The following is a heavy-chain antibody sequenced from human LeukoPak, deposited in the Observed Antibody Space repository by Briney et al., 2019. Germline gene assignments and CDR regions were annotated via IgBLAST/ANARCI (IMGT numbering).Heavy chain of an antibody. V-gene: IGHV1-18*04. CDR2: ISSYSGNT. CDR3: ARDRTYAFDY. J-gene: IGHJ4*02. CDR1: GYTFTSNG. Sequence: ASVKVSCKASGYTFTSNGISWVRQAPGQGLEWMGWISSYSGNTNYAQNLRGRVTMTTDTSTSTAYMELRSLRSDDTAVYYCARDRTYAFDYWGQGTLVTVSS. D-gene: IGHD1/OR15-1a*01.